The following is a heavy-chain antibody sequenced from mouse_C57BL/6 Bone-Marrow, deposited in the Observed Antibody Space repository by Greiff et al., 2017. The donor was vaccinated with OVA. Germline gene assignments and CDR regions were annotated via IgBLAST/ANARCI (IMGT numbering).Heavy chain of an antibody. Sequence: EVMLVESGPELVKPGASVKIPCKASGYTFTDYNMDWVKQSHGKSLEWIGDINPNNGGTIYNQKFKGKATLTVDKSSSTAYMELRSLTSEDTAVYYCARNYYYGSSPDWYFDVWGTGTTVTVSS. CDR2: INPNNGGT. D-gene: IGHD1-1*01. V-gene: IGHV1-18*01. J-gene: IGHJ1*03. CDR3: ARNYYYGSSPDWYFDV. CDR1: GYTFTDYN.